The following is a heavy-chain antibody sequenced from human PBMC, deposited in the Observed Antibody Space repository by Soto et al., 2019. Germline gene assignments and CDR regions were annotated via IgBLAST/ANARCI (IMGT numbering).Heavy chain of an antibody. CDR1: GFTFSSYA. V-gene: IGHV3-30-3*01. Sequence: QVQLVESGGGVVQPGRSLRLSCAASGFTFSSYAMHWVRQAPGKGLEWVAVISYDGSNKYYADSVKGRFTISIDTSKTLYLQMNSLRAEDTAVYYCVRDKSPYSSGWHNRHFDYWGQGTLVTVSS. D-gene: IGHD6-19*01. CDR2: ISYDGSNK. J-gene: IGHJ4*02. CDR3: VRDKSPYSSGWHNRHFDY.